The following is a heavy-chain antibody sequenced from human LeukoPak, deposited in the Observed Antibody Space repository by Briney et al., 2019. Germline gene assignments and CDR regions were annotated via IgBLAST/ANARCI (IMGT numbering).Heavy chain of an antibody. V-gene: IGHV4-39*07. CDR2: IYYSGST. CDR3: ARGDSSWPGSWFDP. J-gene: IGHJ5*02. CDR1: GGSISSSSYY. D-gene: IGHD6-13*01. Sequence: RPSETLSLTCTVSGGSISSSSYYWGWIRQPPGKGLEWIGSIYYSGSTYYNPSLKSRVTISVDTSKNQFSLKLSSVTAADTAVYYCARGDSSWPGSWFDPWGQGTLVTVSS.